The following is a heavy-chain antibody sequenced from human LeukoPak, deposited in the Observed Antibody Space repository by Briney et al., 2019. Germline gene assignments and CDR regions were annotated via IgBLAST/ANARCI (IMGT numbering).Heavy chain of an antibody. CDR1: GFTFSSYG. CDR2: ISHDGNNK. CDR3: AKARRERWYGDAFDI. D-gene: IGHD6-13*01. J-gene: IGHJ3*02. V-gene: IGHV3-30*18. Sequence: GGSLRLSCAASGFTFSSYGMHWVRQAPGKGLEWVTVISHDGNNKYYADSVKGRFTVSRDNSKNTLDLQMNSPRPEDTAVYYCAKARRERWYGDAFDIWGQGTMVTVSS.